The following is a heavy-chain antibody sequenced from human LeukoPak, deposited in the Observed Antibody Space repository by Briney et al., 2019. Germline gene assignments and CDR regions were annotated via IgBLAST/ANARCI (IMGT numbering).Heavy chain of an antibody. CDR2: VYASGST. V-gene: IGHV4-4*07. Sequence: SETLSLTCTVSGGSIETYYWSWIRQPAGKGLEWIGRVYASGSTDYNPSLKTRVTMSVDMSQNQFSLKLTSVTAADAAVYFCARAYSDVSYNYWYFVLWGRGTLVTVSS. J-gene: IGHJ2*01. CDR3: ARAYSDVSYNYWYFVL. D-gene: IGHD1-26*01. CDR1: GGSIETYY.